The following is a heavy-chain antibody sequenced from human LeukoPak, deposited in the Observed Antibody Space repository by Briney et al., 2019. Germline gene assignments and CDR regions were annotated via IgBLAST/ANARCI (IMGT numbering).Heavy chain of an antibody. Sequence: SETLSLTCAVYGGSFSGYYWSWIRQPPGKGLEWIGEINHSGSTNYNPSLKSRVTISVDTSKNQFSLKLSSVTAADTAVYYCARGDSTFDYWGQGTLVTVSS. J-gene: IGHJ4*02. D-gene: IGHD2/OR15-2a*01. CDR1: GGSFSGYY. CDR3: ARGDSTFDY. CDR2: INHSGST. V-gene: IGHV4-34*01.